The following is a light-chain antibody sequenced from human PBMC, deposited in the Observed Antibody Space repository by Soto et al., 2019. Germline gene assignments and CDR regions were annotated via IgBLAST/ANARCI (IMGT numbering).Light chain of an antibody. Sequence: QYVLTQSPSASASLGASVKLTCTLSSGHTTYAIAWHQQQPEKGPRYLMKLNSDGSHSKGDGIPDRFSGSSSGAERYLTISSLQSEDEADYYCQTWGTGMHGNWVFGGGTKLTVL. J-gene: IGLJ3*02. CDR3: QTWGTGMHGNWV. V-gene: IGLV4-69*01. CDR1: SGHTTYA. CDR2: LNSDGSH.